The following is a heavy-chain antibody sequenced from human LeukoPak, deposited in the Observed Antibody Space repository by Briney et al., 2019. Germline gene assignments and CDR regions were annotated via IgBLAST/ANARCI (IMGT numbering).Heavy chain of an antibody. J-gene: IGHJ6*02. D-gene: IGHD3-10*01. CDR1: GGSIRGINYY. CDR2: IYTTGSS. CDR3: ARVSPSGVWDV. Sequence: PSETLSLTCTVSGGSIRGINYYWTWIRQPAGKGLEWIGRIYTTGSSNYNPSLKSRVTISVDTSNNQFSLKLSSVTAADTAVYDCARVSPSGVWDVWGQGTTVTVSS. V-gene: IGHV4-61*02.